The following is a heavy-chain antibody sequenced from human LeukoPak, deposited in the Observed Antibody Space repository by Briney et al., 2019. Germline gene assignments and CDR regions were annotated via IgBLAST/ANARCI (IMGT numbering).Heavy chain of an antibody. CDR3: ARYSSGKTYYFDY. J-gene: IGHJ4*02. V-gene: IGHV3-48*03. Sequence: SGGSLRLSCAASGFTFSSYEMNWVRQAPGKGLEWVSYISSSGSTICYADSVKGRFTISRDNAKNSLYLQMNSLRAEDTAVYYCARYSSGKTYYFDYWGQGTLVTVSS. CDR2: ISSSGSTI. D-gene: IGHD6-19*01. CDR1: GFTFSSYE.